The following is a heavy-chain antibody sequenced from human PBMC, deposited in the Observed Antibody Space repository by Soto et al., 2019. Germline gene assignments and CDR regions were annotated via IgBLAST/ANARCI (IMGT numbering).Heavy chain of an antibody. CDR3: ARGSYRYSSSPSNFDY. Sequence: QVQLVESGGGVVQPGRSLRLSCAASGFTFSSYGMHWVRQAPGKGLEWVAVIWYDGSNKYYADSVKGRFTISRDNSKNTLYLQMNSLRAEDTAVYYCARGSYRYSSSPSNFDYWGQGTLVTVSS. CDR1: GFTFSSYG. J-gene: IGHJ4*02. V-gene: IGHV3-33*01. CDR2: IWYDGSNK. D-gene: IGHD6-6*01.